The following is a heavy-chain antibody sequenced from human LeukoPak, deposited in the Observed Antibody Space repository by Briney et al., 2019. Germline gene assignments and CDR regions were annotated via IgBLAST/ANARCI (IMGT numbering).Heavy chain of an antibody. V-gene: IGHV1-18*01. D-gene: IGHD6-19*01. J-gene: IGHJ6*03. CDR1: GYTFTSYG. CDR3: ARGGSGWYTVIPFWNYYYMDV. Sequence: ASVKVSCKASGYTFTSYGISWVRQAPGQGLEWMGWISAYNGNTNYAQKFQGRVTMTRDTSISTAYMELSRLRSDDTAVYYCARGGSGWYTVIPFWNYYYMDVWGKGTTVTVSS. CDR2: ISAYNGNT.